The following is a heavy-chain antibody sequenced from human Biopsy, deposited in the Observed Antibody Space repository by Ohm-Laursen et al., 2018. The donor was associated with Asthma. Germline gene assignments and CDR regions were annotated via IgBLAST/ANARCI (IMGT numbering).Heavy chain of an antibody. Sequence: SLRLSCAASGFTFGDYWMSWVRQVPGKGLEWVANIKHDGTEKNHGDSVKGRFTISRDNTKNSLYLQMNSLSPEDTAMYYCRALPTRTMYFDSWGQGTLVTVSS. CDR2: IKHDGTEK. D-gene: IGHD4/OR15-4a*01. CDR3: RALPTRTMYFDS. V-gene: IGHV3-7*03. J-gene: IGHJ4*02. CDR1: GFTFGDYW.